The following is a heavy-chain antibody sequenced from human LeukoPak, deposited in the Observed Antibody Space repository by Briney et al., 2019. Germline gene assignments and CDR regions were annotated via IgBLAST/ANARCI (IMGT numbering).Heavy chain of an antibody. CDR3: ARALNWEEGYFDY. CDR2: MDHGGST. CDR1: GGSISSGDHY. D-gene: IGHD1-26*01. J-gene: IGHJ4*02. V-gene: IGHV4-30-2*01. Sequence: SETLSLTCTVSGGSISSGDHYWSWIRQPPGKGLEWIGYMDHGGSTYFNPSLKSRVTISIDRSKNRFSLNLNSMTAADTAVYYCARALNWEEGYFDYWGQGTLVTVSS.